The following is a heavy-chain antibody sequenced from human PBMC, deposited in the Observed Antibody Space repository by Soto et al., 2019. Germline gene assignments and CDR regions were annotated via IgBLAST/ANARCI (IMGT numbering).Heavy chain of an antibody. J-gene: IGHJ6*02. CDR1: GGSISSYY. CDR3: ARTPLPYYYDSSGYHPPAYGMDV. CDR2: IYYSGST. Sequence: ETLSLTCTVSGGSISSYYWSWIRQPPGKGLEWIGYIYYSGSTNYNPSLKSRVTISVDTSKNQFSLKLSSVTAADTAVYYCARTPLPYYYDSSGYHPPAYGMDVWGQGTTVTVSS. V-gene: IGHV4-59*01. D-gene: IGHD3-22*01.